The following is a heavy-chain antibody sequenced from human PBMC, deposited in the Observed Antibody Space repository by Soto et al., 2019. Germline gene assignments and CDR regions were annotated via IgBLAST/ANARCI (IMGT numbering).Heavy chain of an antibody. CDR2: IYYSGST. J-gene: IGHJ5*02. CDR3: ASLPPGYGLVWFDP. Sequence: QLQLQESGPGLVKPSETLSLTCTVSGGSISSSSYYWGWIRQPPGKGLVWIGSIYYSGSTYYNPSLKSRVTISVDTSKNQFSLKLSSVTAADTAVYYCASLPPGYGLVWFDPWGQGTLVTVSS. CDR1: GGSISSSSYY. V-gene: IGHV4-39*01. D-gene: IGHD5-12*01.